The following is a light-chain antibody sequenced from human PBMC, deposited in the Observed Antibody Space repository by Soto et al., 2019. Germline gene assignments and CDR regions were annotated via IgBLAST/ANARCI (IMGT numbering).Light chain of an antibody. V-gene: IGKV1-33*01. CDR1: QDISNF. CDR2: DVS. Sequence: DIQMTQSPSSLSASVGDRVIITCQASQDISNFLNWYHQTAGKAPRLLIYDVSSLQPGVASRFSGSGSGTDFSLTINSLQPEDFAVYYCQQRSNWPPYTFGQGTKVDIK. CDR3: QQRSNWPPYT. J-gene: IGKJ2*01.